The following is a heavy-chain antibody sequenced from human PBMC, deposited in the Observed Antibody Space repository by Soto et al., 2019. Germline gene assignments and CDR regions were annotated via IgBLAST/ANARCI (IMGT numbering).Heavy chain of an antibody. Sequence: EVQLLESGGGLVQPGGSLRLSCAASGFTFSSYAMRWVRQAPVKGLEWVSAISGSGGSTYYADSVKGRFTISRDNSKNTLYRQMNSLRAEDTAVYYCARRGSGSYYESWGQGTLVTVSS. V-gene: IGHV3-23*01. D-gene: IGHD1-26*01. CDR3: ARRGSGSYYES. J-gene: IGHJ5*02. CDR1: GFTFSSYA. CDR2: ISGSGGST.